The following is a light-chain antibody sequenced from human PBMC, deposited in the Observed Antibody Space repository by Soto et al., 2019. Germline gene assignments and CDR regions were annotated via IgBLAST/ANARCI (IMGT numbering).Light chain of an antibody. V-gene: IGKV3-20*01. J-gene: IGKJ5*01. CDR1: QSVSNNY. Sequence: EVVLTQSPGTLSLSPGERATLSCRASQSVSNNYLAWYQQKPGQAPRLLIYGASNRATGIPDRFSGSGSGTDFTLTISRLEPEDFAVYYCQQYGSPPLTFGQGTRLEIK. CDR3: QQYGSPPLT. CDR2: GAS.